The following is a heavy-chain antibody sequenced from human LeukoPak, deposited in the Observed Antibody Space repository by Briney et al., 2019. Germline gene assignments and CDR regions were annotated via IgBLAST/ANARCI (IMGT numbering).Heavy chain of an antibody. J-gene: IGHJ4*02. D-gene: IGHD3-10*01. CDR2: ISGSGGST. Sequence: PGGSLRLSCAASGFTFSSYAMSWVRQAPGKGLEWVSAISGSGGSTYYADSVKGRFTISRDNSKNTLYLQMNSLRAEDTAVYYCAKDRVPILYYYGSGSQEPIDYWGQGTLVTVSS. CDR3: AKDRVPILYYYGSGSQEPIDY. CDR1: GFTFSSYA. V-gene: IGHV3-23*01.